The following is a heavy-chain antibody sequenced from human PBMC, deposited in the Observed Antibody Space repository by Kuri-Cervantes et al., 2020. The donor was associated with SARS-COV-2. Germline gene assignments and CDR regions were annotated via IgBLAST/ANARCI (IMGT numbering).Heavy chain of an antibody. J-gene: IGHJ4*02. Sequence: GSLRLSCTASGFTFGDYAMSWFRQAPGKGLEWIGYIYYSGSTNYNPSLKSRVTISVDTSKNQFSLKLSSVTAADTAVYYCARHVGGLVIPYWGQGTLVTVSS. D-gene: IGHD3/OR15-3a*01. CDR1: GFTFGDYA. V-gene: IGHV4-59*08. CDR2: IYYSGST. CDR3: ARHVGGLVIPY.